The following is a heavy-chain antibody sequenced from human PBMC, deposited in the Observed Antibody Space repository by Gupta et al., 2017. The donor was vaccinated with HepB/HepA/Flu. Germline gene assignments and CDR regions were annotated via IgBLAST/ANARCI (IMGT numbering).Heavy chain of an antibody. CDR2: IKYDGSEK. D-gene: IGHD3-3*01. CDR3: ETHQNFCWAY. V-gene: IGHV3-7*01. J-gene: IGHJ4*02. Sequence: EVHLVQSGGALVQPGGSLTLSCVVSGFPFNTDWMAWVRQAPGKGLEWVANIKYDGSEKYHVDFVKGRFTISRDNAKNSLYLQMDSLRVEDTAVYYCETHQNFCWAYWGQGTLVTGSS. CDR1: GFPFNTDW.